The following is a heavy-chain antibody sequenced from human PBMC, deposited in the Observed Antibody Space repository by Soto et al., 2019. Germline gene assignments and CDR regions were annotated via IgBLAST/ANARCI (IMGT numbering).Heavy chain of an antibody. V-gene: IGHV1-69*01. D-gene: IGHD2-2*01. CDR3: ARDCSSTSCHYYYYFGMDV. CDR2: IIPIFGTA. Sequence: QVQLVQSGAEVKKPGSSVKVSCKASGGTFSSYAISWVRQAPGQGLEWMGGIIPIFGTANYAQKFQGRVTIIADESTSTAYMELSSLRSEDTAVYYCARDCSSTSCHYYYYFGMDVWVQGTTVTVSS. J-gene: IGHJ6*02. CDR1: GGTFSSYA.